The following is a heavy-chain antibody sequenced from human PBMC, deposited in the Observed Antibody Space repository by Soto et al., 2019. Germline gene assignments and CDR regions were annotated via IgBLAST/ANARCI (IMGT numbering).Heavy chain of an antibody. J-gene: IGHJ6*02. Sequence: QIQLVQSGAEVKKAGASVKVSCKASGYTFTNYGISWVRQALGQGLEWMGWISAYNDNTNYAQKFQGRVTLTTDTSTRTAYMELRSLPSDDTAVYYCAREGYYYGSGSYSPPRYYGMDVWGQGTTVTVFS. D-gene: IGHD3-10*01. CDR1: GYTFTNYG. CDR2: ISAYNDNT. CDR3: AREGYYYGSGSYSPPRYYGMDV. V-gene: IGHV1-18*01.